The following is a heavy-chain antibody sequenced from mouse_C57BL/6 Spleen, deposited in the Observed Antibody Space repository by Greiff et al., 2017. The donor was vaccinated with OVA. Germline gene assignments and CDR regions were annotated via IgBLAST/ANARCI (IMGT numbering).Heavy chain of an antibody. CDR1: GYTFTSYW. V-gene: IGHV1-59*01. CDR2: IDPSDSYT. D-gene: IGHD2-3*01. Sequence: QVQLQQPGAELVRPGTSVKLSCKASGYTFTSYWMHWVKQRPGQGLEWIGVIDPSDSYTNYNQKFKGKATLTVDTSSSTAYMQLSSLTSEDSAVYYCARSDDGYYHYAMDYWGQGTSVTVSS. CDR3: ARSDDGYYHYAMDY. J-gene: IGHJ4*01.